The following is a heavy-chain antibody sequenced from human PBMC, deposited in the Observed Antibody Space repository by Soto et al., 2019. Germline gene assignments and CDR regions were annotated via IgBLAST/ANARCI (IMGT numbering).Heavy chain of an antibody. Sequence: SETLSLTCTVSGGSMSSSSYYWGWIRQAPGKGLEWSGSIYYSGSTYYNPSPKSRGTIYVDTSKNRFSLKLSSVTAADTAVYYCARRPERFGELYGYYGMDVWGQGTTVT. CDR2: IYYSGST. J-gene: IGHJ6*02. CDR1: GGSMSSSSYY. D-gene: IGHD3-10*01. V-gene: IGHV4-39*01. CDR3: ARRPERFGELYGYYGMDV.